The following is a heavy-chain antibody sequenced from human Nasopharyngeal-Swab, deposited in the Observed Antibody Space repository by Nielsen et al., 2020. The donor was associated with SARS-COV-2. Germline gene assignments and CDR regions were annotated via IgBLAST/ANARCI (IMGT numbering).Heavy chain of an antibody. Sequence: SETLSLTCAVSGGSISSSNWWSWVRQPPGKGLEWIGEIYHSGSTNYNPSLKSRVTISVDKSKNQFSLKLSSVTAADTAVYYCASFPGTYYDFWSGYFNFDYWGQGTLVTVSS. CDR1: GGSISSSNW. CDR2: IYHSGST. J-gene: IGHJ4*02. V-gene: IGHV4-4*02. D-gene: IGHD3-3*01. CDR3: ASFPGTYYDFWSGYFNFDY.